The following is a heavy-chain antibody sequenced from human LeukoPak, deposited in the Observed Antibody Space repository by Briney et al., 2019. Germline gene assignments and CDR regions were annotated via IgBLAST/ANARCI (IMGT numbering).Heavy chain of an antibody. CDR1: GFTFSDYY. CDR3: ARVGYDDAFDI. CDR2: ISSSGSTI. V-gene: IGHV3-11*04. J-gene: IGHJ3*02. Sequence: GGSLLLSCAASGFTFSDYYMSWIRQAPGKGLEGVSYISSSGSTIYYADSVKGRFTISRDNAKNSLYLQMNSLRAEDTAVYYCARVGYDDAFDIWGQGTMVTVSS. D-gene: IGHD2-2*01.